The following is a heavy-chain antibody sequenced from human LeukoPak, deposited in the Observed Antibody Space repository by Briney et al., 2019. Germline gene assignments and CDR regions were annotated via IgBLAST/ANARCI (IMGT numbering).Heavy chain of an antibody. CDR2: IYYSGST. J-gene: IGHJ5*02. V-gene: IGHV4-59*01. Sequence: KTSETLSLTCTVSGGSISSYYWSWIRQPPGKGLEWIGYIYYSGSTNYNPSLKSRVTISVDTSKNQFSLKLSSVTAADTAVYYCARDGLRYNYGSGSYGFDPWGQGTLVTVSS. CDR3: ARDGLRYNYGSGSYGFDP. D-gene: IGHD3-10*01. CDR1: GGSISSYY.